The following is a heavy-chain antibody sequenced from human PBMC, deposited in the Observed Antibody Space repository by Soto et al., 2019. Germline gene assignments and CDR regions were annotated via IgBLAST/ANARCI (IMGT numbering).Heavy chain of an antibody. CDR1: GHSFTSYW. CDR3: ATSQYGPDNYYYYGMDV. J-gene: IGHJ6*02. Sequence: GESLKISCKGSGHSFTSYWINWVRQMPGRGLEWMGRIDPSDSYTNNSPSFQGHVTISADKSINTAYLQWSSLKASGTAKYFCATSQYGPDNYYYYGMDVWGQGTTVTVSS. CDR2: IDPSDSYT. D-gene: IGHD3-10*01. V-gene: IGHV5-10-1*01.